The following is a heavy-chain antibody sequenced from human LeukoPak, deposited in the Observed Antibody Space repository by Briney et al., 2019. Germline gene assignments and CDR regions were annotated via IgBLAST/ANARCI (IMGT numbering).Heavy chain of an antibody. CDR2: IYYSGST. CDR1: GGSISSHY. Sequence: SETLSLTCTVSGGSISSHYWSWIRQPPGKGLEWIGYIYYSGSTNYNPSLKSRVTISVDTSKNQFSLKLSSVTAADTAMYYCARTYYYVSSPFDYWGQGTLVTVSS. CDR3: ARTYYYVSSPFDY. J-gene: IGHJ4*02. V-gene: IGHV4-59*11. D-gene: IGHD3-22*01.